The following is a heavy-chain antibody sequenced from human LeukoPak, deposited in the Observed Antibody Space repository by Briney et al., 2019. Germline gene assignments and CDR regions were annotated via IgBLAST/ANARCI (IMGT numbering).Heavy chain of an antibody. CDR3: MGGDSRPPPYYFFYYMDV. CDR2: IRYDGSNK. Sequence: GGSLRLSCAASGFTFSSYGMHWVRQAPGKGLEWVAFIRYDGSNKYYADSVKGRFTISRDNSKNTLYLQMNSLRAEDTAVYYCMGGDSRPPPYYFFYYMDVWGKGTTVTVSS. D-gene: IGHD6-13*01. J-gene: IGHJ6*03. V-gene: IGHV3-30*02. CDR1: GFTFSSYG.